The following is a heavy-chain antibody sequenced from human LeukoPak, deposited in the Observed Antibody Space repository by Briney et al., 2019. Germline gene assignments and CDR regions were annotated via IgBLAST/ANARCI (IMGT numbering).Heavy chain of an antibody. CDR2: IYHSGST. J-gene: IGHJ3*02. Sequence: SQTLSLTCTVSGGSISSGGYYWSWIRQPPGKGLEWIGYIYHSGSTYYNPSLKSRVTISVDRSKNQFSLKLSSVTAADTAVYYCASAIGATDAFDIWGQGTMVTVSS. V-gene: IGHV4-30-2*01. D-gene: IGHD1-26*01. CDR1: GGSISSGGYY. CDR3: ASAIGATDAFDI.